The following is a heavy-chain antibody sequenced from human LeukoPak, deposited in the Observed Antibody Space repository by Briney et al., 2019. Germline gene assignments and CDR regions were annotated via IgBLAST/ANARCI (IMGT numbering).Heavy chain of an antibody. D-gene: IGHD1-26*01. CDR1: GGSISSSSYY. Sequence: PSETLSLTCTVSGGSISSSSYYWGWIRQSPGKGLEWIGSIYYSGSTYYNPSLKSRVTISVDTSKNQFSLKLSSVTAADTAVYYCARPAGEWELLPRYWGQGTLVTVSS. V-gene: IGHV4-39*01. J-gene: IGHJ4*02. CDR2: IYYSGST. CDR3: ARPAGEWELLPRY.